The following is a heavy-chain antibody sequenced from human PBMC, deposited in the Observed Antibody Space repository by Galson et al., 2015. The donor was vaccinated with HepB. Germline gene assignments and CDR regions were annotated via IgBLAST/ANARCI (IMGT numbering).Heavy chain of an antibody. CDR2: ISYDGSNK. Sequence: SLRLSCAASGFTFSSYAMHWVRQAPGKGLEWVAVISYDGSNKYYADSVKGRFTISRDNSKNTLYLQMNSLRAEDTAVYYCARPIAAAGTFYYYGMDVWGQGTTVTVSS. CDR1: GFTFSSYA. J-gene: IGHJ6*02. CDR3: ARPIAAAGTFYYYGMDV. D-gene: IGHD6-13*01. V-gene: IGHV3-30-3*01.